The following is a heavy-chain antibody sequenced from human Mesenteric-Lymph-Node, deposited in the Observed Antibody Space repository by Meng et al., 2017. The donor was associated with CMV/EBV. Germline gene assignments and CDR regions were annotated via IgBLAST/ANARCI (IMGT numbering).Heavy chain of an antibody. CDR2: VRYEGSRE. V-gene: IGHV3-30*02. J-gene: IGHJ6*02. D-gene: IGHD4-17*01. CDR3: AKVRTVMKYGMDV. CDR1: GFMFGSYG. Sequence: GESVKISCAASGFMFGSYGMHWVRQAPGKGLDWVAFVRYEGSREFYADSVKGRFTISRDNSKNTLYLQMNSLRPDDTAVYYCAKVRTVMKYGMDVWGQGTTVTVSS.